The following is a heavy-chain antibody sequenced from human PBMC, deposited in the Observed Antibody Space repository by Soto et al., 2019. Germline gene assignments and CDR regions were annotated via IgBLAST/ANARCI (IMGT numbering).Heavy chain of an antibody. D-gene: IGHD5-18*01. CDR1: GYTFTYYH. Sequence: ASVKVSCKASGYTFTYYHVHWVRQAPGQGLEWMGIINPNGGDTTYAQKFQGRVTMTRDTSTSTVYMELSSLRSEDTALYYCAKFPNSCGLLFYLVFWGQGTPVTVSS. V-gene: IGHV1-46*01. CDR3: AKFPNSCGLLFYLVF. J-gene: IGHJ4*02. CDR2: INPNGGDT.